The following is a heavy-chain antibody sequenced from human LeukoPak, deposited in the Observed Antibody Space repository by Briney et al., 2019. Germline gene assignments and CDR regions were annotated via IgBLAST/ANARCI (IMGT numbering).Heavy chain of an antibody. D-gene: IGHD1-26*01. CDR1: GFTFSTYA. CDR3: ARGIHGGSYFGFDS. J-gene: IGHJ4*02. Sequence: QPGRSLRLSCAASGFTFSTYAMHWVRQTPGKGLEWVALISYDGSNKYYADSVKGRFTISRDNSKNTLYLQMNSLRAEDTAVYYCARGIHGGSYFGFDSWGQGTLVTVSS. V-gene: IGHV3-30-3*01. CDR2: ISYDGSNK.